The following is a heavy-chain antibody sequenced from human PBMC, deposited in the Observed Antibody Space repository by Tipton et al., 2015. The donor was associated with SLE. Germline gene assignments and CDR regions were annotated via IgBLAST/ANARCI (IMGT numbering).Heavy chain of an antibody. CDR2: IYHSGSP. Sequence: TLSLTCTVSGYSISSGYYWGWIRQPPGKGLEWIGSIYHSGSPYYNPSLKSRVTISVDTSKNQFSLKLSSVTAADTAVYYCASGVEGGGFDYWGQGTLVTVSS. D-gene: IGHD1-1*01. CDR3: ASGVEGGGFDY. CDR1: GYSISSGYY. V-gene: IGHV4-38-2*02. J-gene: IGHJ4*02.